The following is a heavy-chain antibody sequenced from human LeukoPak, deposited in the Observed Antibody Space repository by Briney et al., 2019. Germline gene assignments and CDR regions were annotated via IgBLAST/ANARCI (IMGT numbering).Heavy chain of an antibody. CDR1: GFTFSSYA. CDR2: ISGSGGST. V-gene: IGHV3-23*01. CDR3: AKGGMTAGYGYLLLYYYMDV. Sequence: PGGSLRLSCAASGFTFSSYAMSWVRQAPGKGLEWVSAISGSGGSTYYADSVKGRFTISRDNSKNTLYLQMNSLRAEDTAVYYCAKGGMTAGYGYLLLYYYMDVWGKGTTVTVSS. D-gene: IGHD5-18*01. J-gene: IGHJ6*03.